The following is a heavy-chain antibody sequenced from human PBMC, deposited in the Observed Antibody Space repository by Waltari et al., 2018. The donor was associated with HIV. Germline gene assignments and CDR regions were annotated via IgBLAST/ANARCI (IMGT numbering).Heavy chain of an antibody. D-gene: IGHD3-22*01. J-gene: IGHJ5*02. Sequence: QVQLVQSGAEVKKPGASVKVSCKVSGYTLTELSMHWVRQAPGKGREWMGGFEPEDVETTNEKKFQGRVTRTEDTSTDTAYMELSSLRSEDTAVYYCASRGYYYDSSGSEYNWFDPWGQGTLVTVSS. V-gene: IGHV1-24*01. CDR1: GYTLTELS. CDR3: ASRGYYYDSSGSEYNWFDP. CDR2: FEPEDVET.